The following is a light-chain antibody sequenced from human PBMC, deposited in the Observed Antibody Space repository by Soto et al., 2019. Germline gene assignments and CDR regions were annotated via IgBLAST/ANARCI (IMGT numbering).Light chain of an antibody. Sequence: QSALTQPASVSGSPGQSITISCTGTSSDVGGYNYVSWYQQHPGKAPKLMIYEVSNRPSGVSNRFSGSKSGNTASLTISGVQSEDEADYSCRAYTSSSTPVVFGGGTKLTVL. CDR2: EVS. CDR3: RAYTSSSTPVV. CDR1: SSDVGGYNY. J-gene: IGLJ2*01. V-gene: IGLV2-14*01.